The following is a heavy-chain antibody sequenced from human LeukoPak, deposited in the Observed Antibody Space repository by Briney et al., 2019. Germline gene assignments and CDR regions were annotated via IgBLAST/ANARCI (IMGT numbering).Heavy chain of an antibody. CDR1: GGSISSSSYY. CDR2: IYYSGST. V-gene: IGHV4-39*01. CDR3: ARRGGNSVRAHFDY. Sequence: SETLSLTCTVSGGSISSSSYYWGWIRQPPGKRLEWIGSIYYSGSTYYNPSLKSRVTISVDTSKNQFSLKLSSVTAADTAVYYCARRGGNSVRAHFDYWGQGTLVTVSS. J-gene: IGHJ4*02. D-gene: IGHD4-23*01.